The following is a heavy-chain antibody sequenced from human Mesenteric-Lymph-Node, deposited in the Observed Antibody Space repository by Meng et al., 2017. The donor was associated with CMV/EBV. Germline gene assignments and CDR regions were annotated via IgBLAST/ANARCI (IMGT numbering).Heavy chain of an antibody. J-gene: IGHJ3*01. CDR2: IYGGDGTT. V-gene: IGHV3-23*03. Sequence: FTFSSYVMTWVRQAPGKGLEWVSVIYGGDGTTYYADSVRGRFIISRDNSKNTVYLQMYSLRAEDTAVYYCAKEGSFQSYVSEALDVWGQGTKVTVSS. CDR1: FTFSSYV. D-gene: IGHD3-16*01. CDR3: AKEGSFQSYVSEALDV.